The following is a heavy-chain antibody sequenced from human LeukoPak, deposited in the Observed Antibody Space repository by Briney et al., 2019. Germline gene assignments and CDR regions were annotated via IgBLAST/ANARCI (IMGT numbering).Heavy chain of an antibody. CDR2: IYSDNT. D-gene: IGHD4/OR15-4a*01. CDR3: ARRAGAYSPPYDS. J-gene: IGHJ4*02. Sequence: ETLSLTCAVYGGSFSGYYWSWIRQAPGKGLEWVSFIYSDNTHYYDSVQGRCTIFRDNTKNTLYLHMLSLRAAATAADYCARRAGAYSPPYDSWGQGTLVTVSS. V-gene: IGHV3-53*01. CDR1: GGSFSGYY.